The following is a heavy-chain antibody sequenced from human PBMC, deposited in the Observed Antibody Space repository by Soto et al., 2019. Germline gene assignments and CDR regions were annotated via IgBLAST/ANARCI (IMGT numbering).Heavy chain of an antibody. D-gene: IGHD4-17*01. CDR1: GFSLSTSGVG. CDR2: IYWDDDK. J-gene: IGHJ6*02. CDR3: AHSSHTGPTVTSDYYGMDV. V-gene: IGHV2-5*02. Sequence: QNTLKESGPTLVKPTQTLTLTCTFSGFSLSTSGVGVGWIRQSPGKALEWLAPIYWDDDKRYSPSLKSRLTITKDTSKNQVVLTMTNMDPVDTATYYCAHSSHTGPTVTSDYYGMDVWGQGTTVTVSS.